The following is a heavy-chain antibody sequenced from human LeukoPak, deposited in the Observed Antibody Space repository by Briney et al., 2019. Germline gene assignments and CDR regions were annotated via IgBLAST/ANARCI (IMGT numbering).Heavy chain of an antibody. Sequence: SETLSLTCAVYGGSFTGYYCSWIRQPPGKGLDWIGEINPSGSTDYNPSLKRRVTISVDTSKNQFSLKLSSVTAADTAVYYCAKDQSSGYYETFDYWGQGTLVTVSS. J-gene: IGHJ4*02. CDR2: INPSGST. D-gene: IGHD3-22*01. V-gene: IGHV4-34*01. CDR1: GGSFTGYY. CDR3: AKDQSSGYYETFDY.